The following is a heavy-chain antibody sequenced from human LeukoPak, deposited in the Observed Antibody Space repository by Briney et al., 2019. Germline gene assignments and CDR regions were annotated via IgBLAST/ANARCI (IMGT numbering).Heavy chain of an antibody. Sequence: SETLSLTCAVSGYSISSGYYWGWIRQPPGRGLSGLGGFNNSGSTYYNPSLKSRVTISVDTSKNQFSLKLSSVTAADTAVYYCARQKVTVVVPAATMEFDYWGQGTLVTVSS. CDR1: GYSISSGYY. CDR3: ARQKVTVVVPAATMEFDY. J-gene: IGHJ4*02. V-gene: IGHV4-38-2*01. CDR2: FNNSGST. D-gene: IGHD2-2*01.